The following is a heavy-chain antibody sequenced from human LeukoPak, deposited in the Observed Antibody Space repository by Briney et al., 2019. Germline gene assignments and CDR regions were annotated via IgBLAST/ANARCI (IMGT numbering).Heavy chain of an antibody. V-gene: IGHV3-64*01. D-gene: IGHD2-2*01. CDR3: ARYRCSSTSCFVDY. J-gene: IGHJ4*02. CDR1: GFTFSNYA. Sequence: PGGSLRLSCAASGFTFSNYAMYWVRQAPGKGLEYVSGISSNGGSTYYARSVKGRFTISRDNSKNTLYLQLGSLRGEDMAVYYCARYRCSSTSCFVDYWGQGTLVTVFS. CDR2: ISSNGGST.